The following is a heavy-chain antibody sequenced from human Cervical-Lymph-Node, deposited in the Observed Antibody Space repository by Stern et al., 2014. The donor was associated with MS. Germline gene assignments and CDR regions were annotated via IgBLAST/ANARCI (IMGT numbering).Heavy chain of an antibody. D-gene: IGHD4-11*01. CDR2: ISSYNGNT. V-gene: IGHV1-18*01. J-gene: IGHJ4*02. Sequence: QVQLVQSGPEVRPPGASVRVSCKASGYTFTTPNYGIAWVREAPGRGLEWMGWISSYNGNTVYAQNLQDRVTMTTDTSASTAYMELRSLRSDDTAFYYCARERLRDFNDYHFDSWGQGTLVTVSS. CDR3: ARERLRDFNDYHFDS. CDR1: GYTFTTPNYG.